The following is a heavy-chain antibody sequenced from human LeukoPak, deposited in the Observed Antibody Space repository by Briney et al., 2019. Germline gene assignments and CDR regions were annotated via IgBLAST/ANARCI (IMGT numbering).Heavy chain of an antibody. CDR2: IYYSGSP. CDR3: VRPGSSYNWFDP. D-gene: IGHD6-13*01. CDR1: GGSITSSSYY. Sequence: SETLSLTCTVSGGSITSSSYYWGWIRQPPGKGLEWIGSIYYSGSPYYNPSLKSRVTISLDTSKSQFSLNLSSVTAADTAVYYCVRPGSSYNWFDPWGQGNLVTVSS. V-gene: IGHV4-39*01. J-gene: IGHJ5*02.